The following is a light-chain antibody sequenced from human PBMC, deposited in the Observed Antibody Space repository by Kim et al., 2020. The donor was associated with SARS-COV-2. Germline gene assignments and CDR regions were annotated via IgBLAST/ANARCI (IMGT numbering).Light chain of an antibody. Sequence: VSVSPGQTASITCSGDKLGDKYACWYQQKPSQSPVVVIYQDSKRPSGIPERFSGSNSGNTATLTISGTQAMDEADYYCQAWDSRVVFGGGTQLTVL. CDR2: QDS. CDR1: KLGDKY. J-gene: IGLJ2*01. CDR3: QAWDSRVV. V-gene: IGLV3-1*01.